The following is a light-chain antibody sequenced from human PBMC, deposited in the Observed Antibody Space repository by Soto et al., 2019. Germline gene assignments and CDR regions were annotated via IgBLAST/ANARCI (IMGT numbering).Light chain of an antibody. V-gene: IGLV2-14*01. CDR1: SSDVGGFYY. J-gene: IGLJ3*02. Sequence: QSALTQPASVSGSPGQSITIACTGTSSDVGGFYYVSWYQQHPGEAPKLMIYEVRNRPSGVSSRFSGSKSGNTASLTISGLQPEDEADYYCCSYTDMNTLVFGGGTKLTVL. CDR3: CSYTDMNTLV. CDR2: EVR.